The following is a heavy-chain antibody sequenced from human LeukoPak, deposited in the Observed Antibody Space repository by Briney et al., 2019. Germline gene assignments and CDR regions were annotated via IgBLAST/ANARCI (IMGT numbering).Heavy chain of an antibody. V-gene: IGHV3-48*01. Sequence: GGSLRLSCAASGFTFSSYSMNWVRKAPGKGLEWVSYISSSSSTIYYADSVKGRFTISRDNAKNSLYLKMNSLRAEDTAVYYCARDYYDSSGYYGFDYWGQGTLVTVSS. CDR3: ARDYYDSSGYYGFDY. D-gene: IGHD3-22*01. CDR1: GFTFSSYS. J-gene: IGHJ4*02. CDR2: ISSSSSTI.